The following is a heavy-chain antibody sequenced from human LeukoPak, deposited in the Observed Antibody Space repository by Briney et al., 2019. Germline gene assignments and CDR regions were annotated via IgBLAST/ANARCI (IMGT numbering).Heavy chain of an antibody. J-gene: IGHJ4*02. CDR1: GGSISSSSAY. Sequence: SETLSLTCTVSGGSISSSSAYWGWVRQPPGKGLEWIGSIYYSKNTYDNPSLKSRVTISADTSKNQFSLTLGSVSATDTAVYYCVSPRGFSYGYFDYWGQGTLVTVSS. CDR2: IYYSKNT. V-gene: IGHV4-39*01. CDR3: VSPRGFSYGYFDY. D-gene: IGHD5-18*01.